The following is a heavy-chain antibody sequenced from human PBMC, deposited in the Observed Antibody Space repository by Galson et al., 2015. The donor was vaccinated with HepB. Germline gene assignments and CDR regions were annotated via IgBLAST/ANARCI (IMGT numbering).Heavy chain of an antibody. CDR3: ATYYYDSSGYYYDWYFDL. V-gene: IGHV3-23*01. CDR2: ISGSGGST. J-gene: IGHJ2*01. D-gene: IGHD3-22*01. Sequence: SLRLSCAASGFTFSSYAMSWVRQAPGKGLEWVSAISGSGGSTYYADSVKGRFTISRDNSKNTLYLQMNSLRAEDTAVYYCATYYYDSSGYYYDWYFDLWGRGTLVTVSS. CDR1: GFTFSSYA.